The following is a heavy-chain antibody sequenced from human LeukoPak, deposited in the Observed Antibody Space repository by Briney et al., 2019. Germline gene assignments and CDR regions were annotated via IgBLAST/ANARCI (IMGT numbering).Heavy chain of an antibody. D-gene: IGHD6-19*01. V-gene: IGHV3-7*01. J-gene: IGHJ6*03. CDR1: GFTFSSYW. CDR3: ARVSGGSGWTLYYYYYYMDV. Sequence: GGSLRLSCTASGFTFSSYWMSWVRQAPGKGLEWVANIKQDGGEKYYVDSVKGRFTISRDNAKNSLYLQMNSLRAEDTAVYYCARVSGGSGWTLYYYYYYMDVWGKGTTVTVSS. CDR2: IKQDGGEK.